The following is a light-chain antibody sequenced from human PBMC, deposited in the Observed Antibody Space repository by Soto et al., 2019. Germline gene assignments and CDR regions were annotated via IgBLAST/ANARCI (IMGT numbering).Light chain of an antibody. V-gene: IGKV1-6*01. Sequence: AIQVTQSPTSLSASVGDRVTITCRSSQDIRIYLGWYQQKPGKAPQLLIYGASSLQRGVSSRFSGSGFGTDFTLTISSLQPEDSATYYCLQDRSHFWTFGQGTKVEI. CDR1: QDIRIY. CDR2: GAS. CDR3: LQDRSHFWT. J-gene: IGKJ1*01.